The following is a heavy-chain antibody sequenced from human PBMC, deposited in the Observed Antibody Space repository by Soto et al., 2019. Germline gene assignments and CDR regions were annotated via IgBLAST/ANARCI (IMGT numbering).Heavy chain of an antibody. Sequence: QVQLVQSGAEVKKPGASVKVSCKVSGYTFTDLSMYWVRQAPGKGLEWMGGFDPEDGETIYAQKFQGRVTMTEDTATDTAYMELSSLRSEDTAVYYCATTDGHNWNYYYSGMDVWGQGTAVTVSS. CDR1: GYTFTDLS. CDR3: ATTDGHNWNYYYSGMDV. D-gene: IGHD1-1*01. J-gene: IGHJ6*02. CDR2: FDPEDGET. V-gene: IGHV1-24*01.